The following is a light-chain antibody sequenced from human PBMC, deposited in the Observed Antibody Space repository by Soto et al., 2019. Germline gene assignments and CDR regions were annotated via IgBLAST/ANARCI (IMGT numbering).Light chain of an antibody. CDR1: SSDIGAYNH. V-gene: IGLV2-14*01. Sequence: QSVLAQPASVSGSPGQSITISCSETSSDIGAYNHVAWFQQFPGKTPKLMIYSVSNRPSGVSYRFSGSKSGNTASLTISGLQAEDEADYYCISYTVSSSYVFGTGTKVTVL. CDR2: SVS. CDR3: ISYTVSSSYV. J-gene: IGLJ1*01.